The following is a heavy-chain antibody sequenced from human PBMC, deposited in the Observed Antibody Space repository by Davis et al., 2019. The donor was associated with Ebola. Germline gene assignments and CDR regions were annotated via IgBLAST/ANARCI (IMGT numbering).Heavy chain of an antibody. CDR1: GYTFTSYG. V-gene: IGHV1-18*01. D-gene: IGHD5-18*01. J-gene: IGHJ6*02. Sequence: ASVKVSCKASGYTFTSYGIGWVRQAPGQGLEWMGWISAYNGNTNYAQKLQGRVTMTTDTSTSTAYMELRSLRSDDTAVYYCARDGYNYASVNYYYGMDVWGQGTTVTVSS. CDR3: ARDGYNYASVNYYYGMDV. CDR2: ISAYNGNT.